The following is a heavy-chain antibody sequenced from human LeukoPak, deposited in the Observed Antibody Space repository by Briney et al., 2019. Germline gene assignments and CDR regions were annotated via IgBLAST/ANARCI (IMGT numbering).Heavy chain of an antibody. CDR3: ATNRMARHFDY. CDR1: GYSSTTYW. CDR2: IYPGDSDT. V-gene: IGHV5-51*01. Sequence: GESLKISCKGSGYSSTTYWIGWVRQMPGKGLEWMGIIYPGDSDTRYSPSFEGQVTISVDKSISTAYLQWSSLKASDTAMYYCATNRMARHFDYWGQGTLVTVSS. J-gene: IGHJ4*02. D-gene: IGHD3-10*01.